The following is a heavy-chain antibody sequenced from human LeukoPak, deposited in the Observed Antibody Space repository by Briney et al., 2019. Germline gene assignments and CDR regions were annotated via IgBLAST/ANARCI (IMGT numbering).Heavy chain of an antibody. CDR2: ISYDGSNK. Sequence: PGGSLRLSCAASGFTFSTYGMHWVRQAPSKELEWVAVISYDGSNKYYADSVKDRFTISRDNSKNTLYLQMNSLRAEDTAVYYCAKDRVAVAGSFDYWGQGTLVTVFS. CDR1: GFTFSTYG. D-gene: IGHD6-19*01. V-gene: IGHV3-30*18. CDR3: AKDRVAVAGSFDY. J-gene: IGHJ4*02.